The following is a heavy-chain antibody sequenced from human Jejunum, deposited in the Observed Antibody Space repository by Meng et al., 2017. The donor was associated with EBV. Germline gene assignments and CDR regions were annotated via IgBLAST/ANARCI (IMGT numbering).Heavy chain of an antibody. CDR1: GFSFSSHD. V-gene: IGHV3-23*01. CDR3: AKRYDSSWYYFDY. CDR2: ISGSGAGT. J-gene: IGHJ4*02. Sequence: EVQLLGSGGGVVQRGGCLRLSCAASGFSFSSHDMSWFRQDPGKGLEWVSTISGSGAGTYYADSVKGRFTISRDNSKNTVYLQMNSLRAEDTAVYYCAKRYDSSWYYFDYWGQGTLVTVSS. D-gene: IGHD6-13*01.